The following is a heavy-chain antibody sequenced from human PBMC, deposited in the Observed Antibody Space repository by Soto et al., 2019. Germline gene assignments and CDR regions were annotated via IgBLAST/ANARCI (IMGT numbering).Heavy chain of an antibody. D-gene: IGHD2-8*01. CDR2: A. Sequence: ASYAQKFQGRVTITADESTSTAYMELSSLRSEDTAVYYCAALRYCTNGVCSDVYYWGQGTLVTVSA. CDR3: AALRYCTNGVCSDVYY. J-gene: IGHJ4*02. V-gene: IGHV1-69*01.